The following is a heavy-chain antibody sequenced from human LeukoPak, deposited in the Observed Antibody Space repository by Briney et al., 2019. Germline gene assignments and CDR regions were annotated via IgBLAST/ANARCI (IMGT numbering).Heavy chain of an antibody. V-gene: IGHV3-23*01. CDR2: ISGGGDNT. CDR3: ACTAYYYYYLDV. J-gene: IGHJ6*03. Sequence: PGRSLGLSCAASGFPFSSHAMSWVRQAPGKGLEWVSAISGGGDNTYYADSVKGRFTISRDNSKNTLYLHMSSLRAEDTAVYYCACTAYYYYYLDVWGKGTTVTVSS. CDR1: GFPFSSHA. D-gene: IGHD5-18*01.